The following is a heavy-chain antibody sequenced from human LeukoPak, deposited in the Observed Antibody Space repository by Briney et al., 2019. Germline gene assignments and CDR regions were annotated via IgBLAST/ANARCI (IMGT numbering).Heavy chain of an antibody. Sequence: GGSLRLSCAASGFTFTTYWMSWVRQAPGKGLEWVANIKQDGSEKYYVDSVKGRFTISRDNAKNSLYLQMNSLRAEDTAVYYCARAVNYYDSSGLSSWGQGTLVTVSS. V-gene: IGHV3-7*01. CDR1: GFTFTTYW. CDR2: IKQDGSEK. D-gene: IGHD3-22*01. CDR3: ARAVNYYDSSGLSS. J-gene: IGHJ5*02.